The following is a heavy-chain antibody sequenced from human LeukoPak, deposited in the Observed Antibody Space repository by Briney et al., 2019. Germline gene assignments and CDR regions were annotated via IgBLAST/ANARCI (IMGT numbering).Heavy chain of an antibody. V-gene: IGHV4-34*01. D-gene: IGHD4-11*01. CDR2: ISHSGTT. CDR1: GGSFSGYY. CDR3: ARGEHYSNYFDS. J-gene: IGHJ4*02. Sequence: SETLSLTCAVYGGSFSGYYWTWIRQPPGKGLEWVGEISHSGTTNYNASLKSRVTISLDTSKNQFSLKLTSVTAADTAVYYCARGEHYSNYFDSWGQGILVTVSS.